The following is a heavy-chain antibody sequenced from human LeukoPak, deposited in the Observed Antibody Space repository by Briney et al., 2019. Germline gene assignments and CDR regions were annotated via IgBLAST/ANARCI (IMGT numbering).Heavy chain of an antibody. Sequence: TSVKVSCKASGFTFTSSAMQWVRQARGQRLEWIGWIVVGSGNTNYAQKFQERVTITRDMSTSTAYMELSSLRSEETAVYCCAGSLYSSSDYYYYYGMDVWGQGTTVTVSS. CDR2: IVVGSGNT. CDR3: AGSLYSSSDYYYYYGMDV. D-gene: IGHD6-6*01. V-gene: IGHV1-58*02. CDR1: GFTFTSSA. J-gene: IGHJ6*02.